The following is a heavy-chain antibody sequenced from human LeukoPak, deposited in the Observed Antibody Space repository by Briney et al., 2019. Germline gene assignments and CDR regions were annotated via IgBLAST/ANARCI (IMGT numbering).Heavy chain of an antibody. Sequence: SETLSLTCTVSGGSISSYYWSWIRQPPGKGLEWIGYIYYSGSTNYNPSLKSRVTISVDTSKNQFSLKLSSVTAADTAVYYCARVMYYYDSSGYGYWYFDLWGRGTLSLSPQ. CDR3: ARVMYYYDSSGYGYWYFDL. V-gene: IGHV4-59*01. J-gene: IGHJ2*01. D-gene: IGHD3-22*01. CDR1: GGSISSYY. CDR2: IYYSGST.